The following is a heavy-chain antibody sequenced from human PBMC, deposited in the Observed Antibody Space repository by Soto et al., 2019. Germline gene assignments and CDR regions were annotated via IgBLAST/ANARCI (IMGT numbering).Heavy chain of an antibody. CDR1: GFTFARYS. CDR2: ISSTTNYI. J-gene: IGHJ4*02. Sequence: GGSLRLSCAASGFTFARYSMNWVRQAPGKGLEWVSSISSTTNYIYYGDSMKGRFTISRDNAKNSLYLEMNSLRAEDTAVYYCARESEDLTSNFDYWGQGPLVTVSS. CDR3: ARESEDLTSNFDY. V-gene: IGHV3-21*06.